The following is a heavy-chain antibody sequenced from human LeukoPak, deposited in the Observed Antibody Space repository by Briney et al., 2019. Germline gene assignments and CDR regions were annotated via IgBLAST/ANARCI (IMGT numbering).Heavy chain of an antibody. J-gene: IGHJ5*02. V-gene: IGHV1-18*01. Sequence: ASVKVSCRASGYTFTSYGISWVRQAPGQGLEWMGWISAYNGNTNYAQKLQGRVTMTTDTSTSTAYMELRSLRSDDTAVYYCARDPYSSCFKWFDPWGQGTLVTVSS. D-gene: IGHD6-19*01. CDR1: GYTFTSYG. CDR2: ISAYNGNT. CDR3: ARDPYSSCFKWFDP.